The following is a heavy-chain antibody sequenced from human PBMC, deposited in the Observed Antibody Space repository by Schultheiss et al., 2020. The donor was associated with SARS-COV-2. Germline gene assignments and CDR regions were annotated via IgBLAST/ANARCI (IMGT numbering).Heavy chain of an antibody. CDR3: ARIIRGGDFWHGWGRDY. CDR1: GFSLSNARMG. V-gene: IGHV2-26*01. Sequence: SGPTLVKPTETLTLTCTVSGFSLSNARMGVSWIRQPPGKALEWLAHIFSNDEKSYSTSLKSRLTISKDTAKSQVVLTMTNMDPVDTATYYCARIIRGGDFWHGWGRDYWGQGTLVTVSS. D-gene: IGHD3-3*01. J-gene: IGHJ4*02. CDR2: IFSNDEK.